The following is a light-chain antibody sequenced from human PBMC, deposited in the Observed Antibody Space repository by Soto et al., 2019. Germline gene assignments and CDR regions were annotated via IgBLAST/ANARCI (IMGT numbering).Light chain of an antibody. Sequence: AIQLTQSPSSLSASVGDRVTITCRASQDVRGALAWYQQKPGKAPKILIYDVSVLESGVPTRFSGSGSGTDFTLTINSLQPVDFATYYCQQFNSYPITFGQGTRLEIK. CDR1: QDVRGA. J-gene: IGKJ5*01. V-gene: IGKV1-13*02. CDR2: DVS. CDR3: QQFNSYPIT.